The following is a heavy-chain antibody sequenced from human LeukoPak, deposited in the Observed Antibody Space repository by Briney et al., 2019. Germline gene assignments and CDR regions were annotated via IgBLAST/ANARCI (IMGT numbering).Heavy chain of an antibody. V-gene: IGHV3-23*01. CDR2: ISGGGNST. CDR3: AKVVHYYGSGSYDAFDI. CDR1: GFTFNNYA. J-gene: IGHJ3*02. D-gene: IGHD3-10*01. Sequence: GGSLRLSCAASGFTFNNYAMSWVRQAPGKGLEWVSAISGGGNSTYYADSVKGRFTISRDNSKNTLYMQMNSLRAEDTAVYHCAKVVHYYGSGSYDAFDIWGQGTMVTVSS.